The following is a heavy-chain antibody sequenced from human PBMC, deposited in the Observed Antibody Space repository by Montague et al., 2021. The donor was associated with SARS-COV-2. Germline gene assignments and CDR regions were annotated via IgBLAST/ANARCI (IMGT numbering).Heavy chain of an antibody. V-gene: IGHV4-39*02. CDR2: LYNGGTT. CDR3: ARTSKLRESSSGNYYYHAMAV. CDR1: GGSISSSTYY. D-gene: IGHD3-16*01. J-gene: IGHJ6*02. Sequence: SETLSLTCNVSGGSISSSTYYWGWIRQPPGKGLEWIGNLYNGGTTYYSPSLKSRVTISVDTSKNHFSLNMASVTAADTAVYYCARTSKLRESSSGNYYYHAMAVGGQGTTVTVPS.